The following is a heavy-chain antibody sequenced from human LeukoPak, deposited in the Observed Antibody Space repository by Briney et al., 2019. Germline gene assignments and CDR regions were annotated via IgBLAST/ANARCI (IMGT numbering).Heavy chain of an antibody. J-gene: IGHJ4*02. CDR1: GYTFTSYG. CDR2: ISAYNGNT. CDR3: ARTSEPDYYDSSGYYLFDY. D-gene: IGHD3-22*01. Sequence: ASVKVSCKASGYTFTSYGISWVRQAPGQGPEWMGWISAYNGNTNYAQKLQGRVTMTTDTSTSTAYMELRSLRSDDTAVYYCARTSEPDYYDSSGYYLFDYWGQGTLVTVSS. V-gene: IGHV1-18*01.